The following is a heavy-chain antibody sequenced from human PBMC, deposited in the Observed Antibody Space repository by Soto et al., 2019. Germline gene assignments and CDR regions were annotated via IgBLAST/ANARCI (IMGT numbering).Heavy chain of an antibody. D-gene: IGHD3-10*01. CDR1: GLIFSLYS. V-gene: IGHV3-7*03. CDR2: IPQAGGDR. J-gene: IGHJ6*02. CDR3: LRVQLVPPAHDYFCGSDV. Sequence: DVQLVESGGGLVQPGKSVKLSCEVSGLIFSLYSMNCVRQAPGKGLEWVAEIPQAGGDRHYLDSLKARFIISRDNAKNSLYLQMNSLRGDDPAVYYCLRVQLVPPAHDYFCGSDVWGQEASVTVS.